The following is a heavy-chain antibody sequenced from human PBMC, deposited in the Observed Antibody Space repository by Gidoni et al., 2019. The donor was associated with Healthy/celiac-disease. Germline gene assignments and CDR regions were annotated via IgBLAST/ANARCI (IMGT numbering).Heavy chain of an antibody. CDR2: IYYSGST. V-gene: IGHV4-59*01. CDR1: GGSISSYY. CDR3: ARGTLDY. Sequence: QVQLQESGPGLVKPSETLSLTCTVSGGSISSYYWSWIRQPPGKGLEWIGYIYYSGSTNYNPSLKSRVTISVDTSKNQFSLKLSSVTAADTAVYYCARGTLDYWGQGTLVTVSS. D-gene: IGHD2-2*01. J-gene: IGHJ4*02.